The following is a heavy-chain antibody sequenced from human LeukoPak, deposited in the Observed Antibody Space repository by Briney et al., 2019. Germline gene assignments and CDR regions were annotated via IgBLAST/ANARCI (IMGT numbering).Heavy chain of an antibody. J-gene: IGHJ6*03. V-gene: IGHV3-33*01. CDR3: ARRCRGSSSVGPYYYYYYMDV. CDR1: GFTFSSYG. D-gene: IGHD6-6*01. CDR2: IWYDGSNK. Sequence: PGGSLRLSCAASGFTFSSYGMHWVRQAPGKGLEWVAVIWYDGSNKYYADSVKGRFTISRDNSKNTLYLQMNSLRAEDTAVYYCARRCRGSSSVGPYYYYYYMDVWGKGTTVTVSS.